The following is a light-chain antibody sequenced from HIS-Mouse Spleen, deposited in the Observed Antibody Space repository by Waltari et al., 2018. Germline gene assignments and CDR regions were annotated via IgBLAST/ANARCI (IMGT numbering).Light chain of an antibody. V-gene: IGLV1-44*01. J-gene: IGLJ3*02. CDR1: TSNIGSNT. CDR2: SNN. Sequence: QSVLTQPPSASGTPGQRVPISCSGSTSNIGSNTVNWYQQLPGTAPNLLICSNNQRPSGVPDRFSGSKSGTSASLAISGLQSEDEADYYCAAWDDSLNGWVFGGGTKLTVL. CDR3: AAWDDSLNGWV.